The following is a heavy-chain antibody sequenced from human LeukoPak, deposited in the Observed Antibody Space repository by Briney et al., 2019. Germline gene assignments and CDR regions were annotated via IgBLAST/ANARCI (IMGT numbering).Heavy chain of an antibody. CDR1: GGSISSYY. D-gene: IGHD4-11*01. V-gene: IGHV4-4*07. Sequence: SETLSLTCTVSGGSISSYYWSWIRQPAGKGLEWIGRIYTSGSTNYNPSLKSRVTMSVDASKNQFSLKLSSVTAADTAVYYCERGYSNYPYYYYYMDVWGKGTTLTVSS. J-gene: IGHJ6*03. CDR2: IYTSGST. CDR3: ERGYSNYPYYYYYMDV.